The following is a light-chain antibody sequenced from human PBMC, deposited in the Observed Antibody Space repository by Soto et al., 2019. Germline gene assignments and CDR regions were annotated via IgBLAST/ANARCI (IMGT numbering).Light chain of an antibody. Sequence: DIQMTQSPSTLSASVGDRVTITCRASQSISSWLAWYQQKPGKAPNLLIYDASTLEPGVPSRFSASGSGTRFTLTISSLQPDDFVTYYCQQYNSYPYTFGQVTKVDIK. CDR2: DAS. CDR1: QSISSW. J-gene: IGKJ2*01. CDR3: QQYNSYPYT. V-gene: IGKV1-5*01.